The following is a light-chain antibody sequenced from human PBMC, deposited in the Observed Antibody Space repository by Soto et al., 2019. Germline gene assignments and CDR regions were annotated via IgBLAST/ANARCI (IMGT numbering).Light chain of an antibody. CDR2: AVD. CDR1: SSDVGRYNS. CDR3: SSFAGSNNWI. Sequence: QSVLTQPPSASGSPGQAVTISCTGTSSDVGRYNSVSWYQQHPGKAPKLIFYAVDKRPSGVPDRFSGSKSGNTASLTVSGLQAEDEADYYCSSFAGSNNWIFGGGTKVTVL. V-gene: IGLV2-8*01. J-gene: IGLJ2*01.